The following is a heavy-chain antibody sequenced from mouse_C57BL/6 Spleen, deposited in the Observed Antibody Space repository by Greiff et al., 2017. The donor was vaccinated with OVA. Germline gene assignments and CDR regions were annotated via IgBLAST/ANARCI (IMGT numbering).Heavy chain of an antibody. V-gene: IGHV5-17*01. CDR3: AREDWDWYFDV. D-gene: IGHD4-1*01. Sequence: EVKLMESGGGLVKPGGSLKLSCAASGFTFSDYGMHWVSQAPEKGLEWVAYISRGSSTIYYADTVKGRFTISRDNAKNTLFLQMTSLRSEDTAMYYCAREDWDWYFDVWGTGTTVTVSS. J-gene: IGHJ1*03. CDR2: ISRGSSTI. CDR1: GFTFSDYG.